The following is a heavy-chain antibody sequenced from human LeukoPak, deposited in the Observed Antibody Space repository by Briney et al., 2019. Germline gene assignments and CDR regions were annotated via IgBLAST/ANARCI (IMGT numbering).Heavy chain of an antibody. J-gene: IGHJ4*02. V-gene: IGHV1-69*05. CDR2: IIPIFGTA. CDR3: ARSRDSSWFFDY. Sequence: ASVKVSCKASGGTFSSYAISWVRQAPGQGLEWMGGIIPIFGTANYAQKLQGRVTMTTDTSTSTAYMELRSLRSDDTAVYYCARSRDSSWFFDYWGQGTLVTVSS. CDR1: GGTFSSYA. D-gene: IGHD6-13*01.